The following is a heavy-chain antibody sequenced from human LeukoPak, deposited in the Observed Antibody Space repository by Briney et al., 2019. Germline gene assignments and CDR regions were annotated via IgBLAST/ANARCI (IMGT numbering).Heavy chain of an antibody. CDR3: ARDLIAVAALYYYYYMDV. V-gene: IGHV6-1*01. CDR2: TYYRSKWYN. J-gene: IGHJ6*03. D-gene: IGHD6-19*01. CDR1: GDSVSSNSAA. Sequence: SQTLSLTCAISGDSVSSNSAAWNWIRRSPSRGLEWLGRTYYRSKWYNDYAVSVKSRITINPDTSKNQFPLQLNSVTPEDTAVYYCARDLIAVAALYYYYYMDVWGKGTTVTVSS.